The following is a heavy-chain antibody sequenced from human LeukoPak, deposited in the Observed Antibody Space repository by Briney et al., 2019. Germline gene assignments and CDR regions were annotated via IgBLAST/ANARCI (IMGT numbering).Heavy chain of an antibody. CDR3: ASGGYYDFWSGYWTNFDY. CDR2: TYYSGST. D-gene: IGHD3-3*01. Sequence: SETLSLTCTVSGGSISSYYWSWIRQPPGKGLEWIGYTYYSGSTNYNPSPKSRVTISVDTSKNQFSLKLSSVTAADTAVYYCASGGYYDFWSGYWTNFDYWGQGTLVTVSS. J-gene: IGHJ4*02. CDR1: GGSISSYY. V-gene: IGHV4-59*01.